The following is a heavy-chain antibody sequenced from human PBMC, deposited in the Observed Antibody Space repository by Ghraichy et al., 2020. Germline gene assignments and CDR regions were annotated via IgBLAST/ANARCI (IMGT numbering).Heavy chain of an antibody. D-gene: IGHD5-24*01. Sequence: GGSLRLSCAASGITFSSYDMHWVRQATGKGLEWVSAIGTAGDTYYPGSVKGRFTISRENAKNSLYLQMNSLRAGDTAVYYCARMATAAGAFDIWGQGTMVTVSS. V-gene: IGHV3-13*01. CDR3: ARMATAAGAFDI. CDR2: IGTAGDT. CDR1: GITFSSYD. J-gene: IGHJ3*02.